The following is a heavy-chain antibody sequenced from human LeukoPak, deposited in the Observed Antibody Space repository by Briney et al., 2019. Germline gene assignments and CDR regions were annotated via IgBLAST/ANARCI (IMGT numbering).Heavy chain of an antibody. CDR3: ARDSSGFYTFDY. V-gene: IGHV1-2*04. Sequence: GASVKVSCKASGYTFTGYYMHWVRQAPGQGLEWMGWINPNSGGTNYAQKFQGWVTTTRDTSISTAYMELSRLRSDDTAVYYCARDSSGFYTFDYWGQGTLVTVSS. CDR1: GYTFTGYY. D-gene: IGHD6-19*01. J-gene: IGHJ4*02. CDR2: INPNSGGT.